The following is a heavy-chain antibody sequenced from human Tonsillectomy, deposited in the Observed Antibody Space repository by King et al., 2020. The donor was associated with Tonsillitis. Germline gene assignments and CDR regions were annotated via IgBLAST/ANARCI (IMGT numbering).Heavy chain of an antibody. Sequence: QLVQSGAEVKKPGASVKVSCKASGYSFTNYDINWVRQATGQGLEWMGWMNPNSGNTGCAQKFQGRVTMTRNTSISTAYMELSSLRSDDTAVYYCEKGSGWVNWFDPWGQGTLVTVSS. V-gene: IGHV1-8*01. CDR3: EKGSGWVNWFDP. CDR2: MNPNSGNT. D-gene: IGHD6-19*01. CDR1: GYSFTNYD. J-gene: IGHJ5*02.